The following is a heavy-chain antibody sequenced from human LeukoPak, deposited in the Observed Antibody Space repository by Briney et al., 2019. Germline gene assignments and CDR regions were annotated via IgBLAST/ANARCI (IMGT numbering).Heavy chain of an antibody. V-gene: IGHV4-61*01. CDR2: ISYSGSL. Sequence: SETLSLTCVLPGGSVIGGIHYWGWIRQAPGKGLEWIGYISYSGSLNYNPSLKSRVTMSVDTSKNQFSLKLSSVTAADTAIYFLARIAASATCDYWGGGTLGTVSS. CDR3: ARIAASATCDY. CDR1: GGSVIGGIHY. D-gene: IGHD1-26*01. J-gene: IGHJ4*02.